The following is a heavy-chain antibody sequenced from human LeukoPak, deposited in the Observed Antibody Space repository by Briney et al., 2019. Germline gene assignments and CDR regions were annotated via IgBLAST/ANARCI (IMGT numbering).Heavy chain of an antibody. V-gene: IGHV3-74*03. CDR3: ARDGYHAIDY. CDR1: EFSFSITW. CDR2: ITSDGTST. D-gene: IGHD2-2*01. Sequence: GGSLRLSCAASEFSFSITWMHWVRQPPGQGLVWVARITSDGTSTSYAESVKGRFTVSRDNAKNTLYLQMNSLRAEDTAVYYCARDGYHAIDYWGQGTLVTVSS. J-gene: IGHJ4*02.